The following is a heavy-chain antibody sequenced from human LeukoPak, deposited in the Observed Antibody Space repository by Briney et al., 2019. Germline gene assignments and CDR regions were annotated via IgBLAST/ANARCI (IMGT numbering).Heavy chain of an antibody. D-gene: IGHD5-18*01. V-gene: IGHV3-48*01. CDR2: ISSSSSTI. Sequence: PGGSLRLSCAASGFTFSSYSMNWVRQAPGKGLEWVSYISSSSSTIYYADSVKGRFTISRDNAKNSLYLQMNSLRAEDTAVYYCARDNGGTAMAYYYYYYMDVWGKGTTVTISS. J-gene: IGHJ6*03. CDR3: ARDNGGTAMAYYYYYYMDV. CDR1: GFTFSSYS.